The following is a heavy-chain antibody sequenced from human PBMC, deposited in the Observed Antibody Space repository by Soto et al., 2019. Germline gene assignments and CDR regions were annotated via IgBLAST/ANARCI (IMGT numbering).Heavy chain of an antibody. V-gene: IGHV1-18*01. Sequence: ASVKVSCKASGYSFISYGISWVRQAPGQGLEWMGWISAYNGNTNYAQKLQGRVTMTTDTSTSTAYMELRSLRSDDTAVYYCARVGLIRGCIRGDYYYFDYCGQGTPVTGSS. CDR2: ISAYNGNT. CDR1: GYSFISYG. D-gene: IGHD3-10*01. J-gene: IGHJ4*02. CDR3: ARVGLIRGCIRGDYYYFDY.